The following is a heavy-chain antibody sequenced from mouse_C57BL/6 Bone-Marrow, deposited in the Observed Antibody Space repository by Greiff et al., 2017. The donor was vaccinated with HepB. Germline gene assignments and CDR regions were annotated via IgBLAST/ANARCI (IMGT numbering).Heavy chain of an antibody. CDR3: ARRYGDDNAYWYFDV. J-gene: IGHJ1*01. V-gene: IGHV5-6-5*01. Sequence: EVMLVESGGGLVKPGGSLKLSCAASGFTFNYFAMSWVRQTPDKRLEWVASISSGGKTYFSDSVKGRFIVSRDNARNVLYLQMTSLRSEDTAMYYCARRYGDDNAYWYFDVWGAGTTVTVSS. CDR2: ISSGGKT. D-gene: IGHD1-1*01. CDR1: GFTFNYFA.